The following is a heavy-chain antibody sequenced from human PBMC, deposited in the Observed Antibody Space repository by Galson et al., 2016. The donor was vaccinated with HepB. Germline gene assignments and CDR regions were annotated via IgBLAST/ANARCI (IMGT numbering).Heavy chain of an antibody. Sequence: HWVRQAPGQGLEWMGWIRPQSGVTTYAQKFQGRVTMTRDTSVNTAYLELSSLRSDAAAVYYCGREGSIVAAINDWGQGTLVLVSS. CDR3: GREGSIVAAIND. V-gene: IGHV1-2*02. CDR2: IRPQSGVT. J-gene: IGHJ4*02. D-gene: IGHD5-12*01.